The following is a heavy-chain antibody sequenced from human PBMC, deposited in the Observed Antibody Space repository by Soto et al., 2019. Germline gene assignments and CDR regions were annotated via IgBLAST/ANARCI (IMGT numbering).Heavy chain of an antibody. CDR1: GFTFSSYW. Sequence: PGGSLRLSCAASGFTFSSYWMHWVRQAPGKGLVWVSRINSDGSSTSYADSVKGRFTIPRDNAKNTLYLQMNSLRAEDTAVYYCVRTSLVVAAATLEDYWGQGTLVTVSS. J-gene: IGHJ4*02. V-gene: IGHV3-74*01. CDR3: VRTSLVVAAATLEDY. D-gene: IGHD2-15*01. CDR2: INSDGSST.